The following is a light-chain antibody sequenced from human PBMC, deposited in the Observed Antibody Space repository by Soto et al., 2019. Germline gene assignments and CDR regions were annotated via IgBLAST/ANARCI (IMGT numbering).Light chain of an antibody. Sequence: QSALTQPPSASESPGQSVTISCTRTSSDVGGYNYVSWYQQHPGKAPKLVIYEVTKRPSGVPDRFSGSKSGNTASLTVSGLQAEDEADYYCSSFTGASTIFGTGTKLTVL. J-gene: IGLJ1*01. CDR3: SSFTGASTI. CDR1: SSDVGGYNY. CDR2: EVT. V-gene: IGLV2-8*01.